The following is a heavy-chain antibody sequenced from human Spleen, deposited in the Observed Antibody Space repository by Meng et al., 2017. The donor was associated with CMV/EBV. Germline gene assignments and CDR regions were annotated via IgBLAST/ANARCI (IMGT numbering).Heavy chain of an antibody. V-gene: IGHV3-21*01. J-gene: IGHJ4*02. D-gene: IGHD7-27*01. CDR1: GLTFSSYS. Sequence: GGGRVNPWVYLRPFLSASGLTFSSYSMNGVPQGPGKGLEWVSSISSSSSYIYYSDSVKGRFTISRDNAKNSLYLQMNSLRAEDTAVYYCATQKLGITDYWGQGTLVTVSS. CDR3: ATQKLGITDY. CDR2: ISSSSSYI.